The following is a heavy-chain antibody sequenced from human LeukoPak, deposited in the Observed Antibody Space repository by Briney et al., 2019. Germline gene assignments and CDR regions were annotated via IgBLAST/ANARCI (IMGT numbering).Heavy chain of an antibody. J-gene: IGHJ5*02. Sequence: PGGSLRLSCAASGFTVSSNYMSWVRQAPGKGLEWVSVIYSGGSTYYADSVKGRFTISRDNSKTTLYLQMNSLRAEDTAVYYCARDLRSSAGGRWFDPWGQGTLVTVSS. CDR3: ARDLRSSAGGRWFDP. D-gene: IGHD3-22*01. CDR2: IYSGGST. V-gene: IGHV3-53*01. CDR1: GFTVSSNY.